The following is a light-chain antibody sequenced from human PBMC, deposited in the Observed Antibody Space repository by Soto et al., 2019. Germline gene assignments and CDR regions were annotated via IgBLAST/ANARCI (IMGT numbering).Light chain of an antibody. CDR1: SSDVGTFNL. J-gene: IGLJ1*01. Sequence: QSVLTQVASVSGSPGQSITISCTGTSSDVGTFNLVSWYQQHPGKAPRLMIYEVIKRPSGVSNRFSGSKSGNTASLTISGLQAEYEADSYCCSYEASSVHVFGPVTEVTVL. CDR3: CSYEASSVHV. CDR2: EVI. V-gene: IGLV2-23*02.